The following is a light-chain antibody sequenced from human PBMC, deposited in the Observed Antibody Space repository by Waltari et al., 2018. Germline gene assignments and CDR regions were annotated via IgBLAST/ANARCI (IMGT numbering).Light chain of an antibody. CDR1: QSISSS. V-gene: IGKV1-39*01. Sequence: DIQMTQSPSSLSASVGDRVTITCRASQSISSSLNWYQQKPGEAPNLLIYAASSLESGVPSRFSGSGSGTDFTLTISSLQPEDFATYYCQQNYSTPRTFGRGTKVEVK. CDR3: QQNYSTPRT. CDR2: AAS. J-gene: IGKJ1*01.